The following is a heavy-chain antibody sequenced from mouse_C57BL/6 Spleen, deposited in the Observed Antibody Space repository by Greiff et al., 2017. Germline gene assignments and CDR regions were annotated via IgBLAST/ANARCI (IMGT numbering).Heavy chain of an antibody. D-gene: IGHD2-5*01. CDR3: VGGYSSNPFAY. V-gene: IGHV1-69*01. CDR2: IDPSYSYT. CDR1: GYTFTSYW. J-gene: IGHJ3*01. Sequence: QVQLQQPGAELVMPGASVKLSCKASGYTFTSYWMHWVKQRPGQGLEWIGEIDPSYSYTNYNQKFKGKSTLTVDKSSSTAYMQLSSLTSEDSAVYYCVGGYSSNPFAYWGQGTLVTVSA.